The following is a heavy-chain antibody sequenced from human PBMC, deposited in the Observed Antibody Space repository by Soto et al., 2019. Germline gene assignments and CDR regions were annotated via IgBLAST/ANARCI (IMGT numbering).Heavy chain of an antibody. CDR1: GFTFSNSG. CDR3: AKIQRGRNWQFDY. Sequence: GGSLRLSCAASGFTFSNSGMHWVRQAPGKGLEWVAVISYDGSNKHYADSVKGRFTISRDNSKNTLYLQINSLRAEDTAVYYCAKIQRGRNWQFDYWGQGTLVTVSS. D-gene: IGHD1-1*01. J-gene: IGHJ4*02. V-gene: IGHV3-30*18. CDR2: ISYDGSNK.